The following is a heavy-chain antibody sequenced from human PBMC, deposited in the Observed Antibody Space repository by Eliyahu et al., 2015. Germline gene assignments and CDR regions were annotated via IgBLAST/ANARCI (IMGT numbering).Heavy chain of an antibody. CDR3: ARDYGSGSHFDY. CDR1: GFTFSTYT. D-gene: IGHD3-10*01. J-gene: IGHJ4*02. CDR2: ISSSSIYI. Sequence: EVQLMESGGGLVKPGGSLRLSCAASGFTFSTYTIHXVRQAPGKGLEWVSSISSSSIYIYYADSVKGRFTISRDNAKSSLYLQMNSLRAEDTAVYYCARDYGSGSHFDYWGQGTLVTVSS. V-gene: IGHV3-21*01.